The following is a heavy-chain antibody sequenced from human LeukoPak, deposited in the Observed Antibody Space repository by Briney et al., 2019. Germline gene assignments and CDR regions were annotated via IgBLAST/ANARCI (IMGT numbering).Heavy chain of an antibody. CDR2: IYYSGST. D-gene: IGHD2/OR15-2a*01. CDR3: ARGEAGCCGTTPNYYYGMDV. J-gene: IGHJ6*02. Sequence: SWIRQHPGKGLEWIGYIYYSGSTYYNPSLKSRVTISVDTSKNQFSLKLSSVTAADTAVYYCARGEAGCCGTTPNYYYGMDVWGQGTTVTVSS. V-gene: IGHV4-31*02.